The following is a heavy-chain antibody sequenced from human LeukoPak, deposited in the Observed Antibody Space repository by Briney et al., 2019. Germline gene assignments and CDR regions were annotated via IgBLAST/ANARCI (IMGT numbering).Heavy chain of an antibody. D-gene: IGHD4-17*01. J-gene: IGHJ3*02. CDR2: IHYTGTT. V-gene: IGHV4-61*01. Sequence: SETLSLTCTVSGGSISSNIYYWGWIRQPPGKGLEWIGYIHYTGTTNNSPSLKSRVTISIDTSKNQFSLKLTSVTAADTAVYYCARDRDYGDSGRAFDIWGHGTMVTVAS. CDR3: ARDRDYGDSGRAFDI. CDR1: GGSISSNIYY.